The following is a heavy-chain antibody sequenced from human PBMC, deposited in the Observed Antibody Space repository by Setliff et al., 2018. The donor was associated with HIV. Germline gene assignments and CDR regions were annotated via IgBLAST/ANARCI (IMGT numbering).Heavy chain of an antibody. J-gene: IGHJ1*01. Sequence: GASVKVSCKISGYTLTELSIHWVRQAPGKGLEWMANFDPEDGETFYAQKFQGRLTMTEDTSTDTAYMELSSLRSDDTAMYYCATDPGYSSTWYSESFQHWGQGTVATVSS. CDR1: GYTLTELS. V-gene: IGHV1-24*01. CDR3: ATDPGYSSTWYSESFQH. D-gene: IGHD6-13*01. CDR2: FDPEDGET.